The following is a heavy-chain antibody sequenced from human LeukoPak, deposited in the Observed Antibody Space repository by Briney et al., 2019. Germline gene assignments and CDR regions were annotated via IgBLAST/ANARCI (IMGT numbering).Heavy chain of an antibody. CDR2: ISYDGSNK. CDR3: AGAPFGSNSGGGFFDY. CDR1: GFTFSSYA. V-gene: IGHV3-30-3*01. Sequence: GGSLRLSCAASGFTFSSYAMHWVRQAPGKGLEWVAVISYDGSNKYYADSVKGRFTISRDNSKNTLYLQMNSLRAEDTAVYYCAGAPFGSNSGGGFFDYWGQGTLVTVSS. D-gene: IGHD4-23*01. J-gene: IGHJ4*02.